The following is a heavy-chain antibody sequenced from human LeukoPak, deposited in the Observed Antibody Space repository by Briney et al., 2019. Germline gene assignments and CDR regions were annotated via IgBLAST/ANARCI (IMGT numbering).Heavy chain of an antibody. D-gene: IGHD6-13*01. CDR1: GYTFTGYY. CDR2: INPNSGGT. Sequence: PRASVKVSCKASGYTFTGYYMHWVRQAPGQGLEWRGWINPNSGGTNYAQKFQGRVTMTRDTSISTAYMELSRLRSDDTAVYYCARSSWYLGGYYMDVWGKGTTVTISS. CDR3: ARSSWYLGGYYMDV. V-gene: IGHV1-2*02. J-gene: IGHJ6*03.